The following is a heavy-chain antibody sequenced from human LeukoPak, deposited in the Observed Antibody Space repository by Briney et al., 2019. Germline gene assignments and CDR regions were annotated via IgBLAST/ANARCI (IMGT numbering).Heavy chain of an antibody. D-gene: IGHD2-2*01. V-gene: IGHV3-15*01. J-gene: IGHJ4*02. CDR2: IKSKTDGGTT. Sequence: NPGGSLRLSCAASGFTFSNAWMSWVRQAPGKGLEWVGRIKSKTDGGTTDYAAPVKGRFTISRDVSKNTLYLQMNSLKTEDTAVYYCTTSPPAAPEDYWGQGTLVTVSS. CDR1: GFTFSNAW. CDR3: TTSPPAAPEDY.